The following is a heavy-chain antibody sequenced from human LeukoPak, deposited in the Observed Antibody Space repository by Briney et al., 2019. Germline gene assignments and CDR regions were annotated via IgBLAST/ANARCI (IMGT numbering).Heavy chain of an antibody. Sequence: SETLSLTCAVYGGSFSGYYWSWIRQPPGKGLEWIGEINHRGSTNYNPSLKSRVTISVDTSKNQFSLKLSSVTAADTAVYYCARHKNYYMDVWGKGTTVTVSS. V-gene: IGHV4-34*01. J-gene: IGHJ6*03. CDR2: INHRGST. CDR3: ARHKNYYMDV. CDR1: GGSFSGYY.